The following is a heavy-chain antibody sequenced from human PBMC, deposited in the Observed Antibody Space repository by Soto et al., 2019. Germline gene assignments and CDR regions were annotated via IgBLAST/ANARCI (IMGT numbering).Heavy chain of an antibody. CDR2: ISAYNGNT. Sequence: QVQLVQSGAEVKKPGASVKVSCKASGYTFTSYGISWVRQAPGQGLEWMGWISAYNGNTNYAQKLQGRVTMTTDTSTSTDYMELRSLRSDDTAVYYCARTDSSSWYRGNYYYGMDVWGQGTTVTVSS. CDR3: ARTDSSSWYRGNYYYGMDV. D-gene: IGHD6-13*01. J-gene: IGHJ6*02. CDR1: GYTFTSYG. V-gene: IGHV1-18*01.